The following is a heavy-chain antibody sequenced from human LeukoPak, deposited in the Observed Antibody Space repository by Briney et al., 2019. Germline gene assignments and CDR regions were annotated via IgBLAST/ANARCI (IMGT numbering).Heavy chain of an antibody. V-gene: IGHV3-23*01. CDR2: ISGSGGST. CDR1: GFSFSTYA. J-gene: IGHJ4*02. D-gene: IGHD3-22*01. Sequence: GGSLRLSCAASGFSFSTYAMSWVRQAPGKGLEWVSAISGSGGSTYYADSVKGRFTISRDNSKNTLYLQMNSLRAEDTAVYYCAKEHYYDSSGYFDYWGQGTLVTVSS. CDR3: AKEHYYDSSGYFDY.